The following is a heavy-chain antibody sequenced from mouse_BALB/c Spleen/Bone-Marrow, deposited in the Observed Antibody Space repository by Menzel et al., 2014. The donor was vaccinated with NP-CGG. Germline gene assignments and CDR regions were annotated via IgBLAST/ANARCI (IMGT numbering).Heavy chain of an antibody. D-gene: IGHD1-2*01. CDR1: GFSLTSYG. CDR3: ARQPLRRHAMDY. Sequence: VQLQQSGPGLVQPSQILSITCTVSGFSLTSYGVHWVHQPPGKGLEWLGVIWSGGSTDYNAAFISRLSISKDNSKSQVFFKMNSLQADDTAIYYCARQPLRRHAMDYWGQGTSVTVSS. J-gene: IGHJ4*01. V-gene: IGHV2-4*02. CDR2: IWSGGST.